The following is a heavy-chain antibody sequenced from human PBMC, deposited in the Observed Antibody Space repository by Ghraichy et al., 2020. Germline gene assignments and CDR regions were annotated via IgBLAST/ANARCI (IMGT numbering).Heavy chain of an antibody. CDR3: ARGPCDSGGNDAFDV. J-gene: IGHJ3*01. V-gene: IGHV4-34*01. D-gene: IGHD4/OR15-4a*01. Sequence: SQTLSLTCAVYGGSFSGYYWTWIRQPPRKGLGWIGENNHSGSTNYNPSLKSRVTISVDTSKNQFSLKLTTVTAADTAVYSCARGPCDSGGNDAFDVWGQGTMVTVSS. CDR1: GGSFSGYY. CDR2: NNHSGST.